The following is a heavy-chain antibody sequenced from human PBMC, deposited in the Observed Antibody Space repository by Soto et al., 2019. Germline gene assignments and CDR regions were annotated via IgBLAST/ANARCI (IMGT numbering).Heavy chain of an antibody. Sequence: ASVKVSCKASGGTFSSYAISWVRQAPGQGLEWMGGIIPIFGTANYAQKFQGRVTITADESTSTAYMELSSLRSEDTAVYYCASFRDYDILTGYLKFDPWGQGTLVTVSS. CDR3: ASFRDYDILTGYLKFDP. V-gene: IGHV1-69*13. CDR1: GGTFSSYA. CDR2: IIPIFGTA. J-gene: IGHJ5*02. D-gene: IGHD3-9*01.